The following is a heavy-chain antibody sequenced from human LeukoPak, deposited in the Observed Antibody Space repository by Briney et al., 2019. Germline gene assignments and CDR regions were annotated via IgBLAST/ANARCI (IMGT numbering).Heavy chain of an antibody. CDR1: GFTFSSHW. J-gene: IGHJ4*02. D-gene: IGHD3-10*01. CDR3: ARYDYGSGSYDH. CDR2: IKQDGSEK. V-gene: IGHV3-7*04. Sequence: PGGSLRLSCAASGFTFSSHWMNWVRQAPGKGLEWVANIKQDGSEKYYVDSVKGRFTISRDNAKNSLYLQMNSLRAEDTAVYYCARYDYGSGSYDHWGQGTLVTVSS.